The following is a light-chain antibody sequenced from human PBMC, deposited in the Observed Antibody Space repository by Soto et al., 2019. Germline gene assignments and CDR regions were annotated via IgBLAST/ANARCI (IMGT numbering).Light chain of an antibody. J-gene: IGKJ1*01. CDR2: AAS. CDR1: QSISNH. CDR3: PQSYISSLT. V-gene: IGKV1-39*01. Sequence: DIEMTQSPSSLSASVEDRVIITCRASQSISNHLNWYQQKPGKAPKLLIFAASSMQGGVPSRLSGSRSGPDFTLTISSMQPEDFVTYYCPQSYISSLTFGQGTKVEVK.